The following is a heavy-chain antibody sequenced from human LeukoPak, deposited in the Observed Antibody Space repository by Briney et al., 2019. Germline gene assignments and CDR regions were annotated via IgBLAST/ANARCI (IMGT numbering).Heavy chain of an antibody. CDR3: ARAACGGDCYAPWGYYYGLDV. Sequence: SETLSLTCTVPGGSIRSSYWSWIRQPPGKGRKWIGSIYYSGSTNYNPSVKSRVTISGDTSKNQLSLKLSSGTAADTAVYYCARAACGGDCYAPWGYYYGLDVWGQGTTVTVSS. D-gene: IGHD2-21*02. CDR2: IYYSGST. CDR1: GGSIRSSY. V-gene: IGHV4-59*01. J-gene: IGHJ6*02.